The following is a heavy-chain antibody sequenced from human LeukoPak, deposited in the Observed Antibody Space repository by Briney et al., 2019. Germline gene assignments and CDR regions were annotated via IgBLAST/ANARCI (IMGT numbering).Heavy chain of an antibody. Sequence: VGSLRLSCAASGLAFSSYAMSCVRQSPGKGLEWVSAIGGSGGRTYYADSVKGRFTISRDNSKNTLYLQMNSMRAEDTAVYYCAKNGGDFWSGYYEYYFDYWGQGTLVTVSS. V-gene: IGHV3-23*01. CDR2: IGGSGGRT. CDR1: GLAFSSYA. J-gene: IGHJ4*02. CDR3: AKNGGDFWSGYYEYYFDY. D-gene: IGHD3-3*01.